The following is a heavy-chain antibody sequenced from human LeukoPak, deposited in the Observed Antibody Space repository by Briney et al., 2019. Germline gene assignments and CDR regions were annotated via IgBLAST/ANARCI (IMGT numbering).Heavy chain of an antibody. CDR2: IYYSGST. CDR3: ARARYYDFWSGHRYYFDY. Sequence: NPSETLSLTCTVSGGSISSYYWSWIRQPPGKGLEWIGYIYYSGSTNYNPSLKSRVTISVDTSMNQFSLKLSSVTAADTAVYYCARARYYDFWSGHRYYFDYWGQGTLVTVSS. J-gene: IGHJ4*02. V-gene: IGHV4-59*08. D-gene: IGHD3-3*01. CDR1: GGSISSYY.